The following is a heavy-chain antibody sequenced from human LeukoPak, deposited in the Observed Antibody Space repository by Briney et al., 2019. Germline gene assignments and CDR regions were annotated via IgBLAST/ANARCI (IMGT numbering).Heavy chain of an antibody. CDR1: GDSISGYY. Sequence: PSETLSLTCTVSGDSISGYYWSWIRQPPGKGLEGIGNIYSSGSTNYNPSLKSRVTISVDTSKNQFSLKLSSVTAADTAVYYCARRGSDYDSSGYAFDIWGQGTMVTVSS. D-gene: IGHD3-22*01. CDR2: IYSSGST. CDR3: ARRGSDYDSSGYAFDI. V-gene: IGHV4-59*08. J-gene: IGHJ3*02.